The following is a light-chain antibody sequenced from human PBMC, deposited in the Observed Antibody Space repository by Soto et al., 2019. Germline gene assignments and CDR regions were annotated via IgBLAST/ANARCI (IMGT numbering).Light chain of an antibody. V-gene: IGLV2-23*02. J-gene: IGLJ3*02. Sequence: QSALTQPASVSGSPGQSITISCTGTSSDVGSYNLVSWYQQHPGKAPKLMIYEVSKRPSGVSNRFSGSKSGNTASLTISGLQAEDEADYCCCSYAGSWVFGGGTKVTVL. CDR3: CSYAGSWV. CDR1: SSDVGSYNL. CDR2: EVS.